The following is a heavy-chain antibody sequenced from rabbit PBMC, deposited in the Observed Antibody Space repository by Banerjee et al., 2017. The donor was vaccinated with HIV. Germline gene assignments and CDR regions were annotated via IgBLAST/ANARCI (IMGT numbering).Heavy chain of an antibody. D-gene: IGHD1-1*01. V-gene: IGHV1S40*01. CDR2: VEIGTSGST. CDR3: ARDQTSTGGYVLDL. CDR1: GLDFSSNYW. J-gene: IGHJ4*01. Sequence: QSLEESGGDLVKPGASLTLTCKASGLDFSSNYWICWVRQAPGKGLEWIGCVEIGTSGSTYYATWAKGRFTISKTSSTTVTLQMTSLTAADTATYFCARDQTSTGGYVLDLWGPGTLVTVS.